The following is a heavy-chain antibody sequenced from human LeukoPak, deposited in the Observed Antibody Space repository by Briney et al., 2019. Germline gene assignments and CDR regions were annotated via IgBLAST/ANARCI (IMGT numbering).Heavy chain of an antibody. CDR1: GGSFTNYY. Sequence: SETLSLTCAVYGGSFTNYYWSWIRQPPGKGLEWIGEINHSGSTKYNPSLKSRVTISIDTSKNQFSLKLSSVTAADTAVYYCARGQWLARGYFQHWGQGTLVTVPS. J-gene: IGHJ1*01. CDR3: ARGQWLARGYFQH. D-gene: IGHD6-19*01. V-gene: IGHV4-34*01. CDR2: INHSGST.